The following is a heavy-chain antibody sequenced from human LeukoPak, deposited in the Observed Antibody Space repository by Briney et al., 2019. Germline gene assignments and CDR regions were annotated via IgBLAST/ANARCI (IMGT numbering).Heavy chain of an antibody. CDR3: ARDYYDSSGYYLRYYYYYYMDV. CDR2: ISGSGGST. J-gene: IGHJ6*03. Sequence: GGSLRLSCAASGFTFSTYAMSWVRQAPGKGLEWVSTISGSGGSTYYADSVKGRFTISRDNSKNTLYLQMNSLRAEDTAVYYCARDYYDSSGYYLRYYYYYYMDVWGKGTTVTVSS. CDR1: GFTFSTYA. D-gene: IGHD3-22*01. V-gene: IGHV3-23*01.